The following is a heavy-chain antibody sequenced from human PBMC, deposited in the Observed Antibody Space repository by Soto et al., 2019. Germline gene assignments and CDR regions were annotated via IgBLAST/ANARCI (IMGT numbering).Heavy chain of an antibody. CDR3: ARGPLGYFDY. J-gene: IGHJ4*02. CDR2: INHSGST. CDR1: GGSFSGYY. V-gene: IGHV4-34*01. Sequence: SETLSLTCAVYGGSFSGYYWSWIRQPPGKGLEWIGEINHSGSTNYNPSLKSRVTISVDTSKNQFSLKLSSVTAADTAVYYCARGPLGYFDYRGQGTSVTVSS.